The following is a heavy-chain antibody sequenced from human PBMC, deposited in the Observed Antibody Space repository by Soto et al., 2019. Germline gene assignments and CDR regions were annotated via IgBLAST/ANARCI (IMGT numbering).Heavy chain of an antibody. CDR2: INSDGSSI. Sequence: EVQLVESGGDLVQPGGFLRLSCATSGFTFSRYWMHWVRQVPGKGLVWVSRINSDGSSIIYSDPVKGRFTISRDNAKNTLYLQMNSLRVEDSAVYYCARLPVDTVTSLDYWGQGTLVTVSS. D-gene: IGHD5-18*01. V-gene: IGHV3-74*01. CDR3: ARLPVDTVTSLDY. CDR1: GFTFSRYW. J-gene: IGHJ4*02.